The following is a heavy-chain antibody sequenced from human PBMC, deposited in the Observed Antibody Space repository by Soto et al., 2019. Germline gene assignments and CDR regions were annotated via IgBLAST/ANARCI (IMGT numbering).Heavy chain of an antibody. D-gene: IGHD4-17*01. J-gene: IGHJ5*02. V-gene: IGHV4-59*01. CDR2: IYYSGST. CDR3: ARATVTTFSSAATWFDP. CDR1: GGSISSYY. Sequence: PSETXSLTCTVSGGSISSYYWSWIRQPPGKGLEWIGYIYYSGSTNYNPSLKSRVTISVDTSKNQFSLKLSSVTAADTAVYYCARATVTTFSSAATWFDPWGQGTLVTVSS.